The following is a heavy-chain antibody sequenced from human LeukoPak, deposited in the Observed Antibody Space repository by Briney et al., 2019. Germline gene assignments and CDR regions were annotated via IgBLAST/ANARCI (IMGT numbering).Heavy chain of an antibody. CDR1: GFTFSSYD. CDR2: IGTAGDT. CDR3: ARAAWTASAFDSSYLDE. D-gene: IGHD5-18*01. V-gene: IGHV3-13*01. J-gene: IGHJ6*03. Sequence: GGSLRLSCAASGFTFSSYDMHWVRQATGKGLEWVSAIGTAGDTYYPGSVKGRFTISRENAKNSLCLQMNSLRAGDTAVYYCARAAWTASAFDSSYLDERGKGTTVT.